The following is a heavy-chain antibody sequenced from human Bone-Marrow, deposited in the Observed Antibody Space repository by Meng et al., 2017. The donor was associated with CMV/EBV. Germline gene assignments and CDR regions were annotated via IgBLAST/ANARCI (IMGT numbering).Heavy chain of an antibody. CDR1: GFTFSDHY. J-gene: IGHJ4*02. V-gene: IGHV3-11*04. CDR2: ISGSGITK. CDR3: ARGSGNFDY. Sequence: GGSLRLSCAASGFTFSDHYMTWIRQAPGKGLEWVSYISGSGITKYYADSVKGRFTISRDNAKNSLYLQMNSLRAEDTAVYYCARGSGNFDYWGQGTLVTVSS. D-gene: IGHD3-3*01.